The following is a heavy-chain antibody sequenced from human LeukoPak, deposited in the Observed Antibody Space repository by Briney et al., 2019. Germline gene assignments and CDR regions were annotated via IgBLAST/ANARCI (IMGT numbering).Heavy chain of an antibody. J-gene: IGHJ5*02. V-gene: IGHV3-48*01. D-gene: IGHD3-16*01. CDR2: ISTGSNNI. CDR1: GFIFSTYS. CDR3: ASQSYARFDP. Sequence: GGSLRLSCAASGFIFSTYSLNWVRQAPGKGPEWVSYISTGSNNIYYAESVKGRFTISRDNAKNSLYLQMNSLRVEDTAVYYCASQSYARFDPWGQGTLVTVSS.